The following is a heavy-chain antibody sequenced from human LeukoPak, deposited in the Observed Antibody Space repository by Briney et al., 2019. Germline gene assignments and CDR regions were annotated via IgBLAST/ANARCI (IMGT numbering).Heavy chain of an antibody. CDR1: GGTFSSYA. D-gene: IGHD1-14*01. CDR2: IIPIFGTA. J-gene: IGHJ6*02. CDR3: AREETHHVYYGMDV. V-gene: IGHV1-69*05. Sequence: SVKVSCKASGGTFSSYAISWVRQAPGQGLEWMGGIIPIFGTANYAQKVQGRVTMTTDTSTSTAYMELRSLRSDDTAVYYCAREETHHVYYGMDVWGQGTMVTVSS.